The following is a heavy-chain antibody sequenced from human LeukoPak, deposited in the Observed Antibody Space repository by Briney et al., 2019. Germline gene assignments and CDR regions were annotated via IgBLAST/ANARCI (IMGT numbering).Heavy chain of an antibody. CDR2: IYYSGST. D-gene: IGHD2-2*01. V-gene: IGHV4-59*01. CDR1: GGSISSYY. CDR3: ARQVGPAAPYPFDP. Sequence: PSETLSLTCTVSGGSISSYYWSWIRQPPGKGLEWIGYIYYSGSTNYNPSLKSRVTISVDTSKNQFSLKLSSVTAADTAVYYCARQVGPAAPYPFDPWGQGTLVTVSS. J-gene: IGHJ5*02.